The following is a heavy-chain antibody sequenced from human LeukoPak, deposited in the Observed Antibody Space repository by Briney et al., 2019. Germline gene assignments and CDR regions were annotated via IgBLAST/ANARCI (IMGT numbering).Heavy chain of an antibody. J-gene: IGHJ4*02. Sequence: GASVKVSCKASGYTCTIYDINWVRQATGQGLEWMGRMNPNSGKTGYAQKFQRRVTMTRNTSISTAYMELSSLRSEDTAVYYCARGGVAYGDYNYWGQGTLVTVSS. D-gene: IGHD4-17*01. V-gene: IGHV1-8*01. CDR3: ARGGVAYGDYNY. CDR2: MNPNSGKT. CDR1: GYTCTIYD.